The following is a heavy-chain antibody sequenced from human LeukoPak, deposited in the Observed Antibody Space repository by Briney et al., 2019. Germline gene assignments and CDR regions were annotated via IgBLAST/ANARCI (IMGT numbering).Heavy chain of an antibody. Sequence: SKTLSLTCTVSGGSISSSSYYWGWIRQPPGKGLEWIGSIYYSGSTYYNPSLKSRVTISVDTSKNQFSLKLSSVTAADTAVYYCARHSSDYGDYVGGQGTLVTVSS. CDR1: GGSISSSSYY. J-gene: IGHJ4*02. D-gene: IGHD4-17*01. CDR2: IYYSGST. V-gene: IGHV4-39*07. CDR3: ARHSSDYGDYV.